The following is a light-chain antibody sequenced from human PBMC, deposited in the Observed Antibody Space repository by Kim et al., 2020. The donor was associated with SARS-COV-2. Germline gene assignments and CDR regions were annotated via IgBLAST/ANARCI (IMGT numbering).Light chain of an antibody. J-gene: IGKJ1*01. V-gene: IGKV1-5*01. CDR1: QSVSSW. CDR3: QQYNSFST. CDR2: DAS. Sequence: DIQMTQSPSTLSASVGDRVTITCRASQSVSSWLAWYQQKPGKAPNLLIYDASSLEGGVPSRFSGSGSGTEFTLTISSLQPEDFATYYCQQYNSFSTFGQGTRVEIK.